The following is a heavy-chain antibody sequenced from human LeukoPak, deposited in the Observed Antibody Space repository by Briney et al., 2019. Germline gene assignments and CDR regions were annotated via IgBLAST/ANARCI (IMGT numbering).Heavy chain of an antibody. V-gene: IGHV4-61*02. CDR3: ARDQYGSGSYYRLPNWFDP. Sequence: SETLSLTCTVSGGSISSGSYYWSWIRQPAGKGLEWIGRIYTSGSTNYNPSLKSRVTISVDTSKNQFSLKLSSVTAADTAVYYCARDQYGSGSYYRLPNWFDPWGQGTLVTVSS. D-gene: IGHD3-10*01. CDR1: GGSISSGSYY. J-gene: IGHJ5*02. CDR2: IYTSGST.